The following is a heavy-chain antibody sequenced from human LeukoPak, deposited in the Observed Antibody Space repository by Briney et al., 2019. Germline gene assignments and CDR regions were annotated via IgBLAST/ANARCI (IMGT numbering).Heavy chain of an antibody. Sequence: GGSLRLSCTASGFIFGAYWMSWVRQAPGKGLEWVANIRQAGSETYYVDSVKGRFTISRDNSKNSLHLQMNSLRAEDTAVYYCAKDYVSGDGYWDFDYWGQGTLVTVSS. D-gene: IGHD5-24*01. V-gene: IGHV3-7*04. CDR2: IRQAGSET. CDR3: AKDYVSGDGYWDFDY. CDR1: GFIFGAYW. J-gene: IGHJ4*02.